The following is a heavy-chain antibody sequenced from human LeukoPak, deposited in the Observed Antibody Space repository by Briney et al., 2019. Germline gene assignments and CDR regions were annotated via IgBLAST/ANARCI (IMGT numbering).Heavy chain of an antibody. J-gene: IGHJ4*02. V-gene: IGHV4-34*01. CDR1: GGSFSGYY. Sequence: SETLSLTCAVYGGSFSGYYWSWIRQPPGKGLEWIGSIYYSGSTYYNPSLKSRVTISVDTSKNQFSLKLSSVTAADTAVYYCARGTTVSKNRKYYFDYWGQGTLVTVSS. CDR3: ARGTTVSKNRKYYFDY. CDR2: IYYSGST. D-gene: IGHD4-17*01.